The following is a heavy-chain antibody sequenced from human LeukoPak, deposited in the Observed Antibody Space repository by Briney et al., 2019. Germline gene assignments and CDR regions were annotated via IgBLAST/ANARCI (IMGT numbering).Heavy chain of an antibody. CDR2: ISSSSSYI. V-gene: IGHV3-21*01. J-gene: IGHJ4*02. CDR1: GFTFSSYS. CDR3: AREPYVGSGYYGY. Sequence: GGCLRLSCAASGFTFSSYSMNWVRQAPGKGLEWVSSISSSSSYIYYADSVKGRFTISRDNAKNSLYLQMNSLRAEDTAVYYCAREPYVGSGYYGYWGQGTLVTVSS. D-gene: IGHD3-22*01.